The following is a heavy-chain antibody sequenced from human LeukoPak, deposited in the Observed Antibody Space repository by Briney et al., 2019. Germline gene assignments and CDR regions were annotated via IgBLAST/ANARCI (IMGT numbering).Heavy chain of an antibody. CDR2: IYYSGST. Sequence: SETLSLTCTVSGSSISSYYWSWIRQPPGKGLEWIGYIYYSGSTNYNPSLKSRVTISVDTSKNQFSLKLSSVTAADTAVYYCARHMAEDSSGYYFLGYYYYGMDVWGQGTTVTVSS. D-gene: IGHD3-22*01. J-gene: IGHJ6*02. CDR3: ARHMAEDSSGYYFLGYYYYGMDV. V-gene: IGHV4-59*08. CDR1: GSSISSYY.